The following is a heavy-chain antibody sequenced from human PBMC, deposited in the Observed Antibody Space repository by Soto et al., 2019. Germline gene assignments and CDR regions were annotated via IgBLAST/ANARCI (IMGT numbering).Heavy chain of an antibody. CDR3: ARVRVGATSSPPFFDY. D-gene: IGHD1-26*01. CDR1: GGSISSGGYY. Sequence: QVQLQESGPGLVKPSQTLSLTCTVSGGSISSGGYYWSWIRQHPGKGLECIGYIYYSGSTYYNPSLTSRVNISVDTSKNQFSLKLSSVTAADTAVYYCARVRVGATSSPPFFDYWGQGTLVTVSS. CDR2: IYYSGST. J-gene: IGHJ4*02. V-gene: IGHV4-31*03.